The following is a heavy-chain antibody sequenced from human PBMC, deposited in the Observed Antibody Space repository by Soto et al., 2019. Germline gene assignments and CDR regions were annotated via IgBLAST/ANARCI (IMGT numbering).Heavy chain of an antibody. CDR2: MNPNSGNT. J-gene: IGHJ4*02. D-gene: IGHD6-19*01. CDR3: ARGEGYGAVAGEFDY. Sequence: ASVKVSCKASGYTFTIYDINWVRQSSVQGLEWMGCMNPNSGNTGYAQKFQGRVTMTRNTSISTAYMELSSLRSEDTAVYYCARGEGYGAVAGEFDYWGQGTLVTVSS. CDR1: GYTFTIYD. V-gene: IGHV1-8*01.